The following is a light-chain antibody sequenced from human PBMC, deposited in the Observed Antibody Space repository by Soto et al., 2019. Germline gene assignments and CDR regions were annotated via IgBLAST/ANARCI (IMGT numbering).Light chain of an antibody. J-gene: IGKJ2*01. CDR2: GAS. Sequence: EIVMTQSPATLSVSPGERATLSCRASQSVSSNLAWYQQKPGQAPRLLIYGASTRATGIPARFSGSGSGTESALTISSLQSEDFAVYYCQHFTNWPPTFGQGTKLEIK. CDR3: QHFTNWPPT. CDR1: QSVSSN. V-gene: IGKV3-15*01.